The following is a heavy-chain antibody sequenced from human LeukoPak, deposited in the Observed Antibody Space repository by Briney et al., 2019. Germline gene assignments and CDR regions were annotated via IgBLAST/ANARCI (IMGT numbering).Heavy chain of an antibody. V-gene: IGHV3-7*05. CDR3: AANGGPFDF. D-gene: IGHD4-23*01. J-gene: IGHJ4*02. Sequence: GGSVTLPCSASGFPYSSYWVRWPRPARGEGLQWVANINQHATDKYYVDSVRSRFTISRDNAKNSLYLQMNSLRAEDTAVYYCAANGGPFDFWGQGTLVTVSS. CDR2: INQHATDK. CDR1: GFPYSSYW.